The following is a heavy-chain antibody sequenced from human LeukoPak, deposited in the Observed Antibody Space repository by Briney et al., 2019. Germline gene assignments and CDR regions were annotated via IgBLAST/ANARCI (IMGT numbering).Heavy chain of an antibody. D-gene: IGHD4-17*01. CDR1: GGSISSYH. V-gene: IGHV4-59*12. CDR3: ARAHDYGTVDYYYYGMDV. Sequence: SETLSLTCTVSGGSISSYHWSWTRQPPGKGLEWIGYIYHSGSTYYNPSLKSRVTISVDRSKNQFSLKLSSVTAADTAVYYCARAHDYGTVDYYYYGMDVWGKGTTVTVSS. J-gene: IGHJ6*04. CDR2: IYHSGST.